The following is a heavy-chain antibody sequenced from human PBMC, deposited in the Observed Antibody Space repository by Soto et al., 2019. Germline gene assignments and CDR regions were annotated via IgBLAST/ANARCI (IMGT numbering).Heavy chain of an antibody. V-gene: IGHV1-46*01. CDR3: VTDQTTYYFDY. CDR1: GFTFSSHY. D-gene: IGHD1-1*01. Sequence: ASVKVSCKASGFTFSSHYIHWVRQAPGQGLEWMGIFNPSGPGTTYAHKFQGRVTMTWDTSTATVYMELTSLRSEDTAVYYCVTDQTTYYFDYWGQGTRVTVSS. CDR2: FNPSGPGT. J-gene: IGHJ4*02.